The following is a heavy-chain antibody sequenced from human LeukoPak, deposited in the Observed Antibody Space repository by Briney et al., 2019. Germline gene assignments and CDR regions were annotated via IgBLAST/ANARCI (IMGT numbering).Heavy chain of an antibody. CDR3: ARALGVTPYNWFDP. Sequence: SETLSLTCTVSGGPISSYYWSWIRQPPGKGLEWIGYIYYSGSTNYNPSLKSRVTISVDTSKNQFSLKLSSVTAADTAVYYCARALGVTPYNWFDPWGQGTLVTVSS. CDR2: IYYSGST. J-gene: IGHJ5*02. V-gene: IGHV4-59*01. D-gene: IGHD3-10*01. CDR1: GGPISSYY.